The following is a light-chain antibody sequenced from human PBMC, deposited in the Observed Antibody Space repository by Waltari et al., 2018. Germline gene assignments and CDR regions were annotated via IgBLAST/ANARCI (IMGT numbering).Light chain of an antibody. CDR1: SSDIGGYKY. J-gene: IGLJ3*02. CDR2: DVS. Sequence: QSALTQPASVSGSPGQSITISCTGTSSDIGGYKYVSWFQQHVGKAPKLLIYDVSKRPSGVSNRFSGSKSGNTASLTISGLQAEDEADYHCSSYTGSSTWVFGGGTQLTVL. CDR3: SSYTGSSTWV. V-gene: IGLV2-14*01.